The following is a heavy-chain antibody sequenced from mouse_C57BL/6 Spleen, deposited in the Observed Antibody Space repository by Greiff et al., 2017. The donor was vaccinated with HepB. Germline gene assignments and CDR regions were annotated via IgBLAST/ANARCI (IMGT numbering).Heavy chain of an antibody. CDR3: TDARGSSYSWFAY. J-gene: IGHJ3*01. CDR2: IRLKSDNYAT. CDR1: GFTFSNYW. D-gene: IGHD1-1*01. V-gene: IGHV6-3*01. Sequence: EVKLQESGGGLVQPGGSMKLSCVASGFTFSNYWMNWVRQSPEKGLEWVAQIRLKSDNYATHYAESVKGRFSISRDDSKSSVYLQMNNLRAEDTGIYYCTDARGSSYSWFAYWGQGTLVTVSA.